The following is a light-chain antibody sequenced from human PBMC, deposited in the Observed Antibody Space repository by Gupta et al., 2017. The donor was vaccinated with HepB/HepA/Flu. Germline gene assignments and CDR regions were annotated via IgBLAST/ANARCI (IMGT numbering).Light chain of an antibody. V-gene: IGLV2-23*02. Sequence: QSALTQPASVSGSPGQSITISCTGTSSDVGSYNLVSWYQRHPGKAPKLMIYEVSKRPSGVSNRFSGSKSGNTASLTISGLQAEDEADYYCCSYAGSYVFGTGTKVTVL. CDR3: CSYAGSYV. J-gene: IGLJ1*01. CDR1: SSDVGSYNL. CDR2: EVS.